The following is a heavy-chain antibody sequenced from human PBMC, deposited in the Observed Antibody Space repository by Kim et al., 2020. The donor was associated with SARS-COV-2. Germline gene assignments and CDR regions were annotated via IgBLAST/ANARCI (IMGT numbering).Heavy chain of an antibody. CDR1: GFSFSNCP. V-gene: IGHV3-23*01. D-gene: IGHD6-13*01. CDR3: AKGVIGASGTFAT. CDR2: ISGSGGST. J-gene: IGHJ4*02. Sequence: GGSLRLSCEASGFSFSNCPMNWVRQPPGKGLEWVSVISGSGGSTNYADSVKGRFSISRDNSRNTLYLQMNSLRVEDTAVYYCAKGVIGASGTFATWGQGTQVTVSS.